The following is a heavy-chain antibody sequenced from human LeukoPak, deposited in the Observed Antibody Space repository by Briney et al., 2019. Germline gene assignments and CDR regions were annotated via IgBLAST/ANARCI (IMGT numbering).Heavy chain of an antibody. CDR3: ASLNTAMGTFDY. Sequence: SETLSLTCTVSGGSISGYYWSWIRQPPGKGLEWIGYIYYSGSTNYNPSLKSRVTISVDTSKNQFSLKLSSVTAADTAVYYCASLNTAMGTFDYWGQGTLVTVSS. D-gene: IGHD5-18*01. CDR1: GGSISGYY. V-gene: IGHV4-59*01. J-gene: IGHJ4*02. CDR2: IYYSGST.